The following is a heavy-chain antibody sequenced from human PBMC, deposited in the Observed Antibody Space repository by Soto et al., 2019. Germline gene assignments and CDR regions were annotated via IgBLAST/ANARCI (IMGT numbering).Heavy chain of an antibody. CDR2: IYYSGST. D-gene: IGHD2-21*02. V-gene: IGHV4-59*01. CDR1: GGSISSYY. J-gene: IGHJ5*02. Sequence: SETLSLTCTVSGGSISSYYWNWIRQPPGKGLEWIGYIYYSGSTNYNPSLKSRVTISVDTSKNQFSLKLSSVTAADTAVYYCARVYCGGDCYSGNWFDPWGQGTLVTVSS. CDR3: ARVYCGGDCYSGNWFDP.